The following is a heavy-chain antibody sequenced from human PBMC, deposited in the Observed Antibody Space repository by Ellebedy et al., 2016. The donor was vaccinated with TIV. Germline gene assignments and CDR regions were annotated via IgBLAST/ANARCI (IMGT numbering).Heavy chain of an antibody. J-gene: IGHJ4*02. CDR1: GFSFSYYG. CDR2: ISYDGSNK. Sequence: PGGSLRLSCAASGFSFSYYGMHWVRQAPGKGLEWVAVISYDGSNKNYADSVKRRFTISRDNSKNTLYLQMNSLRAEDTAVYYCARARGCSGGRCYSADYWGQGTLVTVSS. CDR3: ARARGCSGGRCYSADY. V-gene: IGHV3-30*03. D-gene: IGHD2-15*01.